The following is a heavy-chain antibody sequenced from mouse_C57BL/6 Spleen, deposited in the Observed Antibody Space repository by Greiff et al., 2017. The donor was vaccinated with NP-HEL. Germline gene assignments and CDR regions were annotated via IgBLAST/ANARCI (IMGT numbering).Heavy chain of an antibody. CDR2: IDPSDSYT. CDR1: GYTFTSYW. Sequence: QVQLQQPGAELVKPGASVKLSCKASGYTFTSYWMQWVKQRPGQGLEWIGEIDPSDSYTNYNQKFKGKATLTVDTSSSTAYLQLRRLTSEDSADFQCGGSGVYEYESAYGGRGTLVSVS. D-gene: IGHD2-4*01. J-gene: IGHJ3*01. V-gene: IGHV1-50*01. CDR3: GGSGVYEYESAY.